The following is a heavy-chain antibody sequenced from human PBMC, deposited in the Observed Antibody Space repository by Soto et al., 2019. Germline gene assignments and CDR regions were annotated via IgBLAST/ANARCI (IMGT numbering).Heavy chain of an antibody. V-gene: IGHV3-15*07. CDR1: GFFFTNVW. D-gene: IGHD3-16*01. Sequence: EVQMVESGGGLVKPGGSLRLSCAASGFFFTNVWMSWVRQAPGKGLEWVGRIKSKADGGTTDYAAPVKGRFTISRDDSRNTLYLQMSSLKTDDTAVYYCSTLSLIHAIEAEANFDYWGQGTLVTVSS. J-gene: IGHJ4*02. CDR3: STLSLIHAIEAEANFDY. CDR2: IKSKADGGTT.